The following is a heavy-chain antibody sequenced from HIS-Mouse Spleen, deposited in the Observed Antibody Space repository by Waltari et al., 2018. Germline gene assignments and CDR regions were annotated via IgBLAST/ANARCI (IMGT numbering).Heavy chain of an antibody. V-gene: IGHV4-39*07. Sequence: QLHLQESGPGLVKPSGTLSPTCTVSAGSTSSSSYYCGWIRQPPGKGLEWIGSIYYSGSTYYNPSLKSRVTISVDTSKNQFSLKLSSVTAADTAVYYCAREIPYSSSWYDWYFDLWGRGTLVTVSS. D-gene: IGHD6-13*01. CDR3: AREIPYSSSWYDWYFDL. CDR2: IYYSGST. J-gene: IGHJ2*01. CDR1: AGSTSSSSYY.